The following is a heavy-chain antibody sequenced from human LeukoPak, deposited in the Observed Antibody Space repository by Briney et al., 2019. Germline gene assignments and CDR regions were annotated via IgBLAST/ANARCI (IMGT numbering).Heavy chain of an antibody. CDR3: AKVNWCSASCADA. Sequence: GGSLRLSCAASGFTFSGYAMSWVRQAPGKGLEWVSGISGDGGRTWYAGSVKGRFTISRDNSKNTLSLQMNSLRAEDTAVYYCAKVNWCSASCADAWGQGTLVTVSS. J-gene: IGHJ4*02. CDR1: GFTFSGYA. V-gene: IGHV3-23*01. CDR2: ISGDGGRT. D-gene: IGHD2-2*01.